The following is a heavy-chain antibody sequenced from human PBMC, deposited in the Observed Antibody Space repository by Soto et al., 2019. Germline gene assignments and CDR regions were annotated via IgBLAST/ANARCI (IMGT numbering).Heavy chain of an antibody. D-gene: IGHD1-26*01. CDR3: ARGVGSSPPRY. J-gene: IGHJ4*02. V-gene: IGHV4-59*01. CDR2: IYDSGSP. Sequence: SETRSLTCTISGGSISVYYWSWIRQPPGQALEWIGYIYDSGSPYYNPSLRSRVIISADTSKNQISLKLTSATAADTAVYYCARGVGSSPPRYWGRGTLVTVSS. CDR1: GGSISVYY.